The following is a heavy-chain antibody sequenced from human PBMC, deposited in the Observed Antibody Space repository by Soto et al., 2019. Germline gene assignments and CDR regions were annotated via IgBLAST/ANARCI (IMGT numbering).Heavy chain of an antibody. CDR3: ARDYRAGVVVRYFDY. J-gene: IGHJ4*02. CDR2: IYYSGST. V-gene: IGHV4-59*01. Sequence: TLSLTCTVSGGSISSYYWSWIRQPPGKGLEWIGCIYYSGSTNYNPSLKSRVTISVDTSKNQFSLKLSSVTAADTAVYYCARDYRAGVVVRYFDYWGQGTLVTVSS. CDR1: GGSISSYY. D-gene: IGHD2-15*01.